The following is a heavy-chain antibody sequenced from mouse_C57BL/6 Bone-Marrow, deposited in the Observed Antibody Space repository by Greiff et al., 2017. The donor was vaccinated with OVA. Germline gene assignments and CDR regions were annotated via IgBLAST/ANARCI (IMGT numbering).Heavy chain of an antibody. Sequence: EVQLQQSGPELVKPGASVKISCKASGYTFTDYYMNWVKQSHGQSLEWIGDINPNDGGTSYNQKFKGKATLTVDKSSSTAYMELRSLTSEDSAVYYCARDYEGWGTGTTVTVAS. CDR3: ARDYEG. CDR1: GYTFTDYY. J-gene: IGHJ1*03. CDR2: INPNDGGT. V-gene: IGHV1-26*01.